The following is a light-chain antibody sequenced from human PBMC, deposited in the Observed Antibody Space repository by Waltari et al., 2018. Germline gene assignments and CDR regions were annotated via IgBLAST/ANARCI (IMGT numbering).Light chain of an antibody. CDR1: QGVNVY. V-gene: IGKV1-9*01. CDR3: QQFNASPRT. Sequence: IQLTQSPSSLSASVGDRVTITCRASQGVNVYLAWYQQKPGKAPKLLIYAASTLQSGVSSSFSGSGSGTDFTLTIKSLQPEDIATYYCQQFNASPRTFGQGTNVEIK. J-gene: IGKJ1*01. CDR2: AAS.